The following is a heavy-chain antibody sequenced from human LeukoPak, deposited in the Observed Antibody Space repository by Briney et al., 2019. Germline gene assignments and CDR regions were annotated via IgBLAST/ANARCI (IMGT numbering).Heavy chain of an antibody. CDR3: ARDEHYGSGN. V-gene: IGHV3-11*01. Sequence: GGSLRLSCAASGFTFSNYYMSWIRQAPGKGLEWVSHISSGGNTIHYADSVRGRFTISRDNTKDSLYLQMNSLRAEDTAVYYCARDEHYGSGNWGQGTLVTVSP. J-gene: IGHJ4*02. CDR1: GFTFSNYY. D-gene: IGHD3-10*01. CDR2: ISSGGNTI.